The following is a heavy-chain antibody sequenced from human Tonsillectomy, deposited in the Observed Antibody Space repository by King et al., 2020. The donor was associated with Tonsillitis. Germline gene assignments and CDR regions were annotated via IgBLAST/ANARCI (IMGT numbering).Heavy chain of an antibody. CDR3: ARGGQINHDY. CDR1: GGSFSGYY. Sequence: HVQLQQWGAGLLKPSETLSLTCAVYGGSFSGYYWSWIRQPPGKGLEWIGEINHSGSTNYNPSLKSRVTISVDTSKNQFSLKLSSVTAADTAVYYCARGGQINHDYWGQGTLVTVSS. CDR2: INHSGST. J-gene: IGHJ4*02. D-gene: IGHD1-14*01. V-gene: IGHV4-34*01.